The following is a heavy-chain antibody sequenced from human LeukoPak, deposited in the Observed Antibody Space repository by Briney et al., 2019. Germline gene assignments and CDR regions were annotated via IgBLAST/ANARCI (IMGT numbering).Heavy chain of an antibody. Sequence: LGESLKISCKGSGYSFTSYWIGWVRQMPGKGLEWMGIIYPGDSDTRYSPSFQGQVTISADKSISTAYLQWSSLKASDTAMYYCARLRGRSKDEVDTAMAVREDFDYWGQGTLVTVSS. CDR1: GYSFTSYW. D-gene: IGHD5-18*01. CDR3: ARLRGRSKDEVDTAMAVREDFDY. CDR2: IYPGDSDT. V-gene: IGHV5-51*01. J-gene: IGHJ4*02.